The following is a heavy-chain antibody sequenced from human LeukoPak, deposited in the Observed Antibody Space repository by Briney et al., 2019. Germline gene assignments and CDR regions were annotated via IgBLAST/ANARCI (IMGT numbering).Heavy chain of an antibody. J-gene: IGHJ4*02. CDR3: TKIVATNSYYFDY. CDR2: ISGSGGST. V-gene: IGHV3-23*01. CDR1: GFTFSSYA. D-gene: IGHD5-12*01. Sequence: GGSLRLSCAASGFTFSSYAMSWVRQAPGKGLEWVSAISGSGGSTYYADSVKGRFTISRDNAKNSLYLQMNSLRAEDTAVYYCTKIVATNSYYFDYWGQGTLVTVSS.